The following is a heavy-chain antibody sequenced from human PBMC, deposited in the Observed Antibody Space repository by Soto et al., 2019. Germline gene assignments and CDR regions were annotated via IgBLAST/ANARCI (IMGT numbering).Heavy chain of an antibody. J-gene: IGHJ6*04. D-gene: IGHD3-3*01. Sequence: GGSLRLSCAASGFTFSSYGMHWVRQAPGKGLEWVAVIWYDGSNKYYADSMKGRFTISRDNSKNTLYLQMNSLRAEDTAVYYCARDKDDFDFWSGTTPMDVWGKGTTVTVSS. V-gene: IGHV3-33*01. CDR1: GFTFSSYG. CDR2: IWYDGSNK. CDR3: ARDKDDFDFWSGTTPMDV.